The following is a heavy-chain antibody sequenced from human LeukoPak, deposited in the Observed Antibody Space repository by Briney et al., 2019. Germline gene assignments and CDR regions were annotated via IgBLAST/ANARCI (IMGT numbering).Heavy chain of an antibody. D-gene: IGHD5-18*01. CDR2: ISGSGGTT. Sequence: GGSLRLSCAASGFTFSSCAMSWVRQAPGKGLEWVSGISGSGGTTYYADSVKGRFTISRDNSKNTLYLQMNSLRAEDTAVYFCAKVKGTWILGAFDIWGQGTMVTVSS. CDR1: GFTFSSCA. CDR3: AKVKGTWILGAFDI. V-gene: IGHV3-23*01. J-gene: IGHJ3*02.